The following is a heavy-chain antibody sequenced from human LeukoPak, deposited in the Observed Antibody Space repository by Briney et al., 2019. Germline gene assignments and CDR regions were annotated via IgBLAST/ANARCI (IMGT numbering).Heavy chain of an antibody. CDR3: ARDRGGGSDF. V-gene: IGHV3-7*04. CDR1: GFTFSSYW. D-gene: IGHD2-15*01. CDR2: IRQDGSQK. J-gene: IGHJ4*02. Sequence: GGSLRLSCAASGFTFSSYWMHWVRQAPGKGLEWVANIRQDGSQKDHVDSVKGRFTISRDNAKNSLYLQMNSLRADDTAVYYCARDRGGGSDFWGQGTLVTVSS.